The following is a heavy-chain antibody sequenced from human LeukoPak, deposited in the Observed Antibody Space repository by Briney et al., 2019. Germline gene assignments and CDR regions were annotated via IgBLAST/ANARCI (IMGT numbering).Heavy chain of an antibody. Sequence: GGSLRLSCAASGVTFSSYAMSWVRQAPGKGLEWVSAISGSGGSTYYAGSVKGRFTISRDNSKNTLYLQMNSLRAEDTAVYYCAKASSSSWVGDYWGQGTLVTVSS. CDR1: GVTFSSYA. D-gene: IGHD6-6*01. CDR3: AKASSSSWVGDY. V-gene: IGHV3-23*01. J-gene: IGHJ4*02. CDR2: ISGSGGST.